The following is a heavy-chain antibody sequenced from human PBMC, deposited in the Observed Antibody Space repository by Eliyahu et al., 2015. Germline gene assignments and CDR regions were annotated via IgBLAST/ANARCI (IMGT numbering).Heavy chain of an antibody. D-gene: IGHD2-2*01. CDR2: IYTRGDP. Sequence: QVQLQESGPGLVKPSQTLSLTCTVSGGSISXGSYYWSWIRQPAGKGLEWIGRIYTRGDPHPNPSLKSRVTISVDTSKNQFSLKLSSVTAADTAVYYCARGYCSSTSCRILDYWGQGTLVTVSS. V-gene: IGHV4-61*02. J-gene: IGHJ4*02. CDR3: ARGYCSSTSCRILDY. CDR1: GGSISXGSYY.